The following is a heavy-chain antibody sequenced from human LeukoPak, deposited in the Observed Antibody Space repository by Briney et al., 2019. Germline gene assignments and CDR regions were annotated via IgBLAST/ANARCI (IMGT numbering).Heavy chain of an antibody. V-gene: IGHV3-64*01. CDR3: ARKSPYEIALDY. J-gene: IGHJ4*02. Sequence: QTGGSLRLSCAASGFTFSSYAMHWVRQAPGKGLEYVSAISSNGGSTYYANSVKGRFTISRDNSKNTLYLQMGSLRAEDMAVYYCARKSPYEIALDYWGQGTLVTVSS. CDR1: GFTFSSYA. D-gene: IGHD3-3*01. CDR2: ISSNGGST.